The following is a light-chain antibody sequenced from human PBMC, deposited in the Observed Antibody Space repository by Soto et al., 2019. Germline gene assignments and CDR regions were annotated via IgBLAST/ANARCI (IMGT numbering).Light chain of an antibody. V-gene: IGKV1-5*03. CDR3: QQYGSYSPWT. CDR2: KAS. Sequence: DIQMTQSPSTLSASVGDRVTITCRASQSIGSWLAWYQQKPGKAPKLLIYKASSLESGVPSRFSSRGYGTEFTLTISSLQPDDFASYYCQQYGSYSPWTFGQGTKVEIK. CDR1: QSIGSW. J-gene: IGKJ1*01.